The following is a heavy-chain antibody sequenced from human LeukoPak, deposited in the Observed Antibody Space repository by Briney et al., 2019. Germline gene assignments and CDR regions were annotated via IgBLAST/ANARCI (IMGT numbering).Heavy chain of an antibody. CDR3: ARQGGTLQYYYDSSGYYGSLGY. J-gene: IGHJ4*02. D-gene: IGHD3-22*01. CDR2: IYPGDSDT. CDR1: GYNFPNYW. V-gene: IGHV5-51*01. Sequence: GASLQISCKGAGYNFPNYWIGWVRQVPGKGREGMGIIYPGDSDTRYSPSFQGQVTISADKSISTAYLQWSSLKASDTAMYYCARQGGTLQYYYDSSGYYGSLGYWGQGTLVTVSS.